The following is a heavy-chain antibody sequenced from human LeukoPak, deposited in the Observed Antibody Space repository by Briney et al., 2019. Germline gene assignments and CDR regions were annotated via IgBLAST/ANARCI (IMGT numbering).Heavy chain of an antibody. CDR2: IKGNGSKK. CDR3: LRDAGWCKADY. J-gene: IGHJ4*02. CDR1: GFTFGDSW. Sequence: GGSLGLSCLASGFTFGDSWMSWVRQAPGKGLEWVANIKGNGSKKKYVDSVRGRFSISRDNTKNSLHLQMHSLSVDDTAVYFCLRDAGWCKADYWGQGTLVSVSS. D-gene: IGHD2-8*02. V-gene: IGHV3-7*03.